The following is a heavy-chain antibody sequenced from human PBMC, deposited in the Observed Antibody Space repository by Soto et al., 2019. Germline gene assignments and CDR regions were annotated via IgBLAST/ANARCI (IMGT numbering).Heavy chain of an antibody. CDR3: ARFPFGVVPVWFDP. Sequence: SETLSLTCTVSGGSISSSSYYWGWIRQPPGKGLEWIGSIYYSGSTYYNPPLKSRVTISVDTSKNQFSLKLSSVTAADTAVYYCARFPFGVVPVWFDPWGQGTLVTVSS. CDR1: GGSISSSSYY. CDR2: IYYSGST. D-gene: IGHD3-3*01. V-gene: IGHV4-39*01. J-gene: IGHJ5*02.